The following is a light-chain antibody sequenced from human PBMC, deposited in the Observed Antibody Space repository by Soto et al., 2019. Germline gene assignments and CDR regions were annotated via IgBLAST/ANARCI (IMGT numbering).Light chain of an antibody. CDR3: QQFNSYPL. V-gene: IGKV1-13*02. Sequence: AIQLTQSPSSLYASVGDRVTITCRASQGISSALAWYQQKPGKAPKLLIYDASSLESGVPSRFSGSGSGTDFTLTISSLQPEDFATYYCQQFNSYPLFGQGTKLEIK. J-gene: IGKJ2*01. CDR2: DAS. CDR1: QGISSA.